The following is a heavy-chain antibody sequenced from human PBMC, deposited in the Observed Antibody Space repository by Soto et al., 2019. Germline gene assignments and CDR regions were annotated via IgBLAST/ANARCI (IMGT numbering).Heavy chain of an antibody. CDR1: GFTFNTYT. J-gene: IGHJ4*02. CDR2: ISYGSTYK. CDR3: ARARSSGWHYLDL. V-gene: IGHV3-30-3*01. Sequence: QVQLVESGGGVVQPGRSLTVSCAASGFTFNTYTIHWVRQAPGKGLEWVAVISYGSTYKYYADSVKGRFTISRDDSTNTLSLQMNNLTVGDTAVYYCARARSSGWHYLDLWGQGTLVTVSS. D-gene: IGHD6-19*01.